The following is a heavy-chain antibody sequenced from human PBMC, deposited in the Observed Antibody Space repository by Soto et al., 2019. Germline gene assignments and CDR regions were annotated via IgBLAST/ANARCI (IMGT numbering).Heavy chain of an antibody. D-gene: IGHD2-2*01. J-gene: IGHJ5*02. CDR2: ISYDGSNK. CDR1: GFTFSNYG. CDR3: AKGVGCSGTTCYVRGPLFDP. V-gene: IGHV3-30*18. Sequence: PGESLKISCAASGFTFSNYGMHWVRQAPGKGLEWVALISYDGSNKYYADSVKGRFTISRDNSKNTLSLQMISLRTEDTAVYFCAKGVGCSGTTCYVRGPLFDPWGQGTLVTVSS.